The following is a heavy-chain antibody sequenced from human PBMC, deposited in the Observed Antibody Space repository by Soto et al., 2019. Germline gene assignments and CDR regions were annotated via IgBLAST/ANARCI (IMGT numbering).Heavy chain of an antibody. J-gene: IGHJ4*02. CDR3: ARVTVTRDYYFDY. D-gene: IGHD4-17*01. V-gene: IGHV3-33*01. CDR2: IWYDGGNK. CDR1: GFTFSSYG. Sequence: GGSLRLSCAASGFTFSSYGMHWVRQAPGKGLEWVAVIWYDGGNKYYADSVKGRFTISRDNSKNTLYLQMNSLRAEDTAVYYCARVTVTRDYYFDYWGQGTLVTVSS.